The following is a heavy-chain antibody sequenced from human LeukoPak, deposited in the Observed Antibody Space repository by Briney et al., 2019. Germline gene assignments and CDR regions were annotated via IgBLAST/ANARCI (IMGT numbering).Heavy chain of an antibody. Sequence: GGSLRLSCAASGFSFSSYAMSWVRQAPGKGLEWVSGISGSDGSTYYADSVKGRFTISRDNSKNTLYLQMNSLSAEDTAVYYCAKNGDRGAYCSGGTCYPYYYHYMDVWGKGTTVTISS. CDR1: GFSFSSYA. D-gene: IGHD2-15*01. J-gene: IGHJ6*03. CDR2: ISGSDGST. V-gene: IGHV3-23*01. CDR3: AKNGDRGAYCSGGTCYPYYYHYMDV.